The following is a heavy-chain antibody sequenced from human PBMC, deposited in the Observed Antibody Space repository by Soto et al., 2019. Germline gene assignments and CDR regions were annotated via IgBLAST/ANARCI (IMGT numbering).Heavy chain of an antibody. J-gene: IGHJ4*02. Sequence: GASLRLSCETSGFIFKMYWMHWVRQVPGQGPQWVARITDDGSTTYYAASVEGRFTISRDNAKNALYLQTTSLRPDDTAVYYCTRGPRPTSIGTGAFWGQGTLVTVSS. V-gene: IGHV3-74*01. CDR2: ITDDGSTT. CDR3: TRGPRPTSIGTGAF. CDR1: GFIFKMYW. D-gene: IGHD3-10*01.